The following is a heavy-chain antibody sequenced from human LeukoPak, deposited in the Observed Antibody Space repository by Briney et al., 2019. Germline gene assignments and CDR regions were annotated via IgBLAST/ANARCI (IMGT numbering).Heavy chain of an antibody. J-gene: IGHJ3*02. Sequence: SETLSLTCAVYGGSFSGYYWSWIRQPPGKGLEWIGEINHSGSTNDNPPLKSRVTISVDTSKNQFSLNLSSVTAADTAVYYCARLRGYRAKDAFDIWGQGTMVTVSS. CDR2: INHSGST. D-gene: IGHD5-18*01. CDR1: GGSFSGYY. CDR3: ARLRGYRAKDAFDI. V-gene: IGHV4-34*01.